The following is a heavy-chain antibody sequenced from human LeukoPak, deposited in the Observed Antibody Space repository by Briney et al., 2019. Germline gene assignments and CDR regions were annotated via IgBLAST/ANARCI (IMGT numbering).Heavy chain of an antibody. V-gene: IGHV1-2*02. D-gene: IGHD1-26*01. Sequence: GASVKVSCKASGYTFTGYYMHWVRQAPGQGLEWMGWINPDSGGTNYAQKFQGRVTMTRDTSISTAYMELSRLRSDDTAVYYCARWTSGSYSPSFFDYWGQGTLVTVSS. J-gene: IGHJ4*02. CDR1: GYTFTGYY. CDR2: INPDSGGT. CDR3: ARWTSGSYSPSFFDY.